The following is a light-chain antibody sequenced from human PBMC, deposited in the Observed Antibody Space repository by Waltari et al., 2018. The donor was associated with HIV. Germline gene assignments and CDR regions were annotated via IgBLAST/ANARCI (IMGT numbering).Light chain of an antibody. CDR2: QNN. V-gene: IGLV3-1*01. CDR3: QAWDSVTGV. CDR1: RLGDYN. Sequence: SFELTQSPSVSVSPGQTASITCSGDRLGDYNVCWYHQKPGQSPALVIYQNNKRPPGIPERFSGSNSGNTATLTISGTQAMDEADYYCQAWDSVTGVFGTGTKVTVL. J-gene: IGLJ1*01.